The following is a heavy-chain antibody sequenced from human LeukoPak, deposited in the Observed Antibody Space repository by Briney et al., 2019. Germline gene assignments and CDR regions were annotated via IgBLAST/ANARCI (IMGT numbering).Heavy chain of an antibody. CDR3: ARGEMATILPFDY. CDR2: ISSSSSYI. CDR1: GFTFSSDS. J-gene: IGHJ4*02. Sequence: PGGSLRLSCAASGFTFSSDSMNWVRQAPGKGLEWVSSISSSSSYIYYADSVKGRFTISRDNAKNSLYLQMNSLRAEDTAVYYCARGEMATILPFDYWGQGTLVTVSS. D-gene: IGHD5-24*01. V-gene: IGHV3-21*01.